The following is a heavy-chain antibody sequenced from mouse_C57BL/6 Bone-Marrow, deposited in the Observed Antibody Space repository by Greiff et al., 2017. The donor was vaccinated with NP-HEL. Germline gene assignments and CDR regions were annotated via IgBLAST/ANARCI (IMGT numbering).Heavy chain of an antibody. J-gene: IGHJ2*01. Sequence: QVQLQQPGAELVKPGASVKMSCKASGYTFTSYWITWVKQRPGQGLEWIGDIYPGSGSTNYNEKFKSKATLTVDTSSSTAYMQLSSLTSEDSAVYYCARSGGPTDYFDYWGQGTTLTVSS. CDR3: ARSGGPTDYFDY. CDR2: IYPGSGST. CDR1: GYTFTSYW. D-gene: IGHD4-1*02. V-gene: IGHV1-55*01.